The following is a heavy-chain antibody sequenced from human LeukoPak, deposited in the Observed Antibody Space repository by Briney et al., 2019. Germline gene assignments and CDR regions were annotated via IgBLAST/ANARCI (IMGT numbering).Heavy chain of an antibody. CDR2: MNPNSGNT. V-gene: IGHV1-8*01. CDR1: GYTFTSYD. Sequence: ASVKVSCKASGYTFTSYDINWVRQATGQGLEWMGWMNPNSGNTGYAQKFQGRVTMTRNTSISTAYMELSSLRAEDTALYYCAKDMFPLLRVAFPNGFDPWGQGTLVTVSS. D-gene: IGHD3-10*02. J-gene: IGHJ5*02. CDR3: AKDMFPLLRVAFPNGFDP.